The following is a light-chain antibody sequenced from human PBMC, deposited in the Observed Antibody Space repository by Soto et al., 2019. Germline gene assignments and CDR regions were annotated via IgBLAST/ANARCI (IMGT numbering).Light chain of an antibody. CDR2: SVS. V-gene: IGKV3-20*01. CDR1: HSIGNDY. CDR3: LHHGSSLWT. J-gene: IGKJ1*01. Sequence: MVWTKCPGTLSLSPGARATPVCSARHSIGNDYVAWVQQKPGQTPSLLIYSVSSMATGIPDRFSGSGSGTDFTLTISSLEPEDFAMYYCLHHGSSLWTFGQGTKVDI.